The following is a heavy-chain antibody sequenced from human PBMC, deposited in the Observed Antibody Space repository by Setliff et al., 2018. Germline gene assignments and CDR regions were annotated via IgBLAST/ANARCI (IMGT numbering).Heavy chain of an antibody. CDR1: GGSFSGYY. CDR2: INHSGST. V-gene: IGHV4-34*01. CDR3: ARGLVTIFGVVIMSPPWFDP. D-gene: IGHD3-3*01. Sequence: TFSVYGGSFSGYYWSWIRQPPGKGLEWIGEINHSGSTKYNPSLKSRVTISVDTSKNQFSVKLSSVTAADTAVYYCARGLVTIFGVVIMSPPWFDPWGQGTLVTVSS. J-gene: IGHJ5*02.